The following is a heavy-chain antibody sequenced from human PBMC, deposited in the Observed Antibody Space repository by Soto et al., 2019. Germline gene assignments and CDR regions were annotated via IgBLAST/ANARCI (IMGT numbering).Heavy chain of an antibody. CDR3: AKELVAHWDDAFDI. D-gene: IGHD5-12*01. V-gene: IGHV3-30*18. CDR2: ISYDGSNK. Sequence: GGSLRLCCAAAGVTFSSYGMHWVRQAPGKGLEWVAVISYDGSNKYYADSVKGRFTISRDNSKNTLYLQMNSLRAEDTAVYYCAKELVAHWDDAFDIWGQGTMVTVS. CDR1: GVTFSSYG. J-gene: IGHJ3*02.